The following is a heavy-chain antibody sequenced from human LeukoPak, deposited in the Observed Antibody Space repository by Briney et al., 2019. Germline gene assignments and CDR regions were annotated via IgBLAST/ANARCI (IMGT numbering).Heavy chain of an antibody. D-gene: IGHD3-22*01. V-gene: IGHV4-4*02. Sequence: SETLSLTCAVSGGSISSSNWWSWVRQPPGKGLEWIGEIYHSGSTNYNPSLKSRVTISVDKSKNQFSLKLSSVTAADTAVYYCARWPYYYDSSGYSSNFDYWGQGTLVTVSS. J-gene: IGHJ4*02. CDR1: GGSISSSNW. CDR2: IYHSGST. CDR3: ARWPYYYDSSGYSSNFDY.